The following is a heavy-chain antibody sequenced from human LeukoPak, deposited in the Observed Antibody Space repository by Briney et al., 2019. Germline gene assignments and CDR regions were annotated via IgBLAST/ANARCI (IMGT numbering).Heavy chain of an antibody. CDR3: ASTLSSSSFNWFDP. J-gene: IGHJ5*02. V-gene: IGHV3-21*01. D-gene: IGHD6-13*01. Sequence: SVKGRFTIPRDNAKNSLYLQMNSLRAEDTAVYYCASTLSSSSFNWFDPWGQGTPVTVSS.